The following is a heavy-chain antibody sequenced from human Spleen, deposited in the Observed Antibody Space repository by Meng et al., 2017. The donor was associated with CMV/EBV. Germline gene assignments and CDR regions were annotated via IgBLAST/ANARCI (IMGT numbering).Heavy chain of an antibody. CDR3: VRSSNPYYYYGMDV. Sequence: SETLSLTCTVSGGSISNYYWSWIRQPPGKGLEWIGYIYYSGSTNYNPSLKSRVTISVDTSKNQFPLKLSSVTASDTAVYYCVRSSNPYYYYGMDVWGQGTTVTVSS. D-gene: IGHD4-11*01. V-gene: IGHV4-59*01. J-gene: IGHJ6*02. CDR2: IYYSGST. CDR1: GGSISNYY.